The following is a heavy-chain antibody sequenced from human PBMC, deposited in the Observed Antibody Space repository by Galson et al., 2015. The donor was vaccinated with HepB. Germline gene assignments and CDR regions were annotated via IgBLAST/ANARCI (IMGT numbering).Heavy chain of an antibody. V-gene: IGHV6-1*01. CDR3: ARVWSAGESHYYYGMDV. CDR1: GDSVSSNSAA. Sequence: CAISGDSVSSNSAAWNWIRQSPSRGLEWLGRTYYRSKRYNDYAVSVKSRITINPDTSKNQFSLQLNSVTPEDTAVYYCARVWSAGESHYYYGMDVWGQGTTVAVSS. J-gene: IGHJ6*02. D-gene: IGHD3-10*01. CDR2: TYYRSKRYN.